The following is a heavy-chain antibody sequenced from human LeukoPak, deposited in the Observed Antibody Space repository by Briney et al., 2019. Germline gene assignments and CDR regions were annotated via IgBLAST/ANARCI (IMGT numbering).Heavy chain of an antibody. Sequence: GGSLRLSCAASGFDFSSNWMHWVRHAPGQGLVWVSRIKGDGISINYADSVKGRFTISRDIAKNTLYLQMNSLRAEDTGVYYCAKDHYWSIDYWGQGTLVTVSS. CDR3: AKDHYWSIDY. J-gene: IGHJ4*02. V-gene: IGHV3-74*01. CDR2: IKGDGISI. D-gene: IGHD3-3*01. CDR1: GFDFSSNW.